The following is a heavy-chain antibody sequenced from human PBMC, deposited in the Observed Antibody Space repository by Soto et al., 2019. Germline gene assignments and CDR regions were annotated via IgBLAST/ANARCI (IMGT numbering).Heavy chain of an antibody. Sequence: PXGTLSLTCSVSRVSLTSGTYYGSWIQQHPGKGLEWIGYTFYSGSTDYNPSLKSRVNTSVDTSKKQFSLKLSSVTAADTAVYYCASTEDFFDYWGQGTLVTVSS. J-gene: IGHJ4*02. V-gene: IGHV4-31*03. CDR2: TFYSGST. CDR3: ASTEDFFDY. CDR1: RVSLTSGTYY.